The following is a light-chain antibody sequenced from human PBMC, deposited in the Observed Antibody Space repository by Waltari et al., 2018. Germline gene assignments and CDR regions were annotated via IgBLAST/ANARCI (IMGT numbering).Light chain of an antibody. V-gene: IGLV2-14*01. CDR2: EVS. CDR3: SSYTTSSAPGV. J-gene: IGLJ1*01. CDR1: NSDVGAYDF. Sequence: QPALTQPASVPGSPGQSTTISCPGTNSDVGAYDFVPWYQQHPGKAPHLIIYEVSNRPSGISNRFSASKSGNTASLTISGLQAEDEADYYCSSYTTSSAPGVFGTGTRVTVL.